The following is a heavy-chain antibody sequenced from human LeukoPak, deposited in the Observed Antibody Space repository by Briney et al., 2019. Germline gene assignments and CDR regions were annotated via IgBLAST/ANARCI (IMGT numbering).Heavy chain of an antibody. J-gene: IGHJ4*02. CDR1: GYTFSSYG. CDR3: ARDAGYNCDY. V-gene: IGHV1-18*01. CDR2: ISGNNADS. Sequence: ASVKVSCKPSGYTFSSYGISWVRQAPGQGLEWMGWISGNNADSKYAQKFQGRVTMITDTSTGTTYMEVRSPRSDDTAVYYCARDAGYNCDYWGQGTLVTVSS. D-gene: IGHD5-24*01.